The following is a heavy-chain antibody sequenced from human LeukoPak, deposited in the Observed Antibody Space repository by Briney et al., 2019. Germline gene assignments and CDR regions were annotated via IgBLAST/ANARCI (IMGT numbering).Heavy chain of an antibody. D-gene: IGHD6-19*01. V-gene: IGHV3-30-3*01. J-gene: IGHJ4*02. CDR2: ISYDGSNK. Sequence: GRSLRLSCAASGFTFSSYAMHWVRQAPGKGLEWVAVISYDGSNKYYADSVKGRFTISRDNSKNTLYLQMNSLRAEDTAVYYCAREETEWLRAFDYWGEGALGTVSS. CDR1: GFTFSSYA. CDR3: AREETEWLRAFDY.